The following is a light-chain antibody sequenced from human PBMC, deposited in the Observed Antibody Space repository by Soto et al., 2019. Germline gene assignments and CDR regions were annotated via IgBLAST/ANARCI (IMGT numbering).Light chain of an antibody. Sequence: EIVLTQSPGTLSLSPGERATLSCRASQSVSNNYLAWYQQKPGQAPRLLIYDASNRATGIPARFSGSGSGTEFTLTISSLQSEDFAVYYGQQYNNWPPWTFGQGTKVDIK. CDR2: DAS. CDR3: QQYNNWPPWT. CDR1: QSVSNN. V-gene: IGKV3-15*01. J-gene: IGKJ1*01.